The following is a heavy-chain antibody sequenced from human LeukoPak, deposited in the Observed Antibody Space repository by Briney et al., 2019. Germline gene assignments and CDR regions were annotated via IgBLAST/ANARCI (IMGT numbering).Heavy chain of an antibody. J-gene: IGHJ4*02. CDR1: GGSISNYY. CDR2: IYYSGST. Sequence: SETLSLTCTVSGGSISNYYWSWIRQPPGKGLEWIGYIYYSGSTNYNPSLKSRVTISVDTSKNQFSLKLSSVTAADTAVYYCARDLGYKNDYWGQGTLVTVSS. D-gene: IGHD5-24*01. CDR3: ARDLGYKNDY. V-gene: IGHV4-59*01.